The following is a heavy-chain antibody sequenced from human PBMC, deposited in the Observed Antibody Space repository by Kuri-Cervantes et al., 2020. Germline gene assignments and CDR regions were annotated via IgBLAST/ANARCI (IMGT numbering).Heavy chain of an antibody. J-gene: IGHJ6*03. Sequence: GESLKISCAASGFAFTKYWMHWVRKAPGKGLVWVSRINGDGSSIDYADSVKCRFTISRDNAKNTVHLQMNSLRVEDTAVYYCARDDSRSDYYYYYMDVWGKGTTVTVSS. CDR3: ARDDSRSDYYYYYMDV. V-gene: IGHV3-74*01. D-gene: IGHD3-3*01. CDR1: GFAFTKYW. CDR2: INGDGSSI.